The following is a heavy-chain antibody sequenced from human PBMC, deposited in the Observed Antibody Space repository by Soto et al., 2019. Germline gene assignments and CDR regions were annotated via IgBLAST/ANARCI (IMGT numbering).Heavy chain of an antibody. Sequence: EVQLLESGGGWVQPGGSLRLSCAASGFTFSSYAMSWVRQAPGKGLEWVSAISGSGGSTYYADSVKGRFTISRDNSKNTLYLQMNSLRAEDTAVYYCAKVGQWLPGIDYWGQGTLVTVSS. J-gene: IGHJ4*02. V-gene: IGHV3-23*01. D-gene: IGHD6-19*01. CDR1: GFTFSSYA. CDR2: ISGSGGST. CDR3: AKVGQWLPGIDY.